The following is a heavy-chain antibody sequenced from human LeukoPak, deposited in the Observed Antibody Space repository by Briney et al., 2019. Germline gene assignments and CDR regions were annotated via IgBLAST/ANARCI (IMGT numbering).Heavy chain of an antibody. CDR2: ISYDGSNK. V-gene: IGHV3-30-3*01. D-gene: IGHD3-22*01. CDR1: GFTFSNAW. Sequence: GGSLRLSCAASGFTFSNAWMSWVRQAPGKGLEWVAVISYDGSNKYYADSVKGRFTISRDNSKNTLYLQMNSLRAEDTAVYYCAREYPMIVVVTPLGIFDYWGQGTLVTVSS. CDR3: AREYPMIVVVTPLGIFDY. J-gene: IGHJ4*02.